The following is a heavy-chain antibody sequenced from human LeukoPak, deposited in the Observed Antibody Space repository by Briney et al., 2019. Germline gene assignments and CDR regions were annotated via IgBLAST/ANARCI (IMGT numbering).Heavy chain of an antibody. CDR2: ISISSSYT. D-gene: IGHD3-22*01. J-gene: IGHJ4*02. Sequence: GGSLRLSCAVSGFIFSNYGMHWVRQAPRKGLEWVSSISISSSYTYYADSVKGRFPIIRENAKKSLTLQVDRLRRDDMAVYYCAREGRYYDSSGYYRSGFDYWGQGTLVTVSS. V-gene: IGHV3-21*01. CDR3: AREGRYYDSSGYYRSGFDY. CDR1: GFIFSNYG.